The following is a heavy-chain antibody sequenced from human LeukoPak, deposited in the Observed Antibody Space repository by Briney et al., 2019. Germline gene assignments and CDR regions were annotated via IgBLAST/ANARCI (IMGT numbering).Heavy chain of an antibody. Sequence: SETLSLTCTVSGGSISSSSYYWGWIRQPPGKGLEWIGSIYYSGSTYYNPSLKSRVTISVDTSKNQFSLKLSSVTAADTAVYYCARAPVTTEVSYYYYYMDVWGKGTTVTVSS. CDR3: ARAPVTTEVSYYYYYMDV. CDR2: IYYSGST. V-gene: IGHV4-39*07. D-gene: IGHD4-23*01. J-gene: IGHJ6*03. CDR1: GGSISSSSYY.